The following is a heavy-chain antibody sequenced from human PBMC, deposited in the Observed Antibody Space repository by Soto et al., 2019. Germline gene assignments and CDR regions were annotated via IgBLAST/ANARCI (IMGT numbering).Heavy chain of an antibody. Sequence: QVQLLESGPGLVKASETLSLTCTVSGGSVRSYYWSWIRQPPGKGLEWIGYIFYSGSTSYNPSLKSRVTISVETSKNQFSLKLSSVTAADTAVYYCARHGGLTMVRGVLAAFDIWGQWTMVSVSS. D-gene: IGHD3-10*01. CDR1: GGSVRSYY. CDR2: IFYSGST. CDR3: ARHGGLTMVRGVLAAFDI. V-gene: IGHV4-59*08. J-gene: IGHJ3*02.